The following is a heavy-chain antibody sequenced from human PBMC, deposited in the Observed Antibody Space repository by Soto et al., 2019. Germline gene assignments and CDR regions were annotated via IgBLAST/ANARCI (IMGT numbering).Heavy chain of an antibody. D-gene: IGHD4-17*01. Sequence: EVQLLESGGGLVQPGGSLRLSCAASRFAFSSYAMSWVRQAPGKGLEWVSGITNSGGSTYYADSVKGRFTISRDNSKNTLYLQMNSLRAEDTAVYYCAKARTPVTPAYWGQGTLVTVSS. CDR3: AKARTPVTPAY. V-gene: IGHV3-23*01. J-gene: IGHJ4*02. CDR2: ITNSGGST. CDR1: RFAFSSYA.